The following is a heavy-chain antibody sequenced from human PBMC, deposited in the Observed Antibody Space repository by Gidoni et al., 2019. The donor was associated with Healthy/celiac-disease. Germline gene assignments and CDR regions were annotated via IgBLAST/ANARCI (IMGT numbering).Heavy chain of an antibody. J-gene: IGHJ4*02. D-gene: IGHD3-22*01. CDR1: GFTFSSYA. CDR2: ISGSGGSK. CDR3: ASPPHSSIFDD. V-gene: IGHV3-23*01. Sequence: EVQLLESGRGLVQPVGSLRLSCAASGFTFSSYAMSWVRQAPGKGLEWFSAISGSGGSKYYADSVKGRFTISRDNSKNTLYLQMNSLRAEDTAVYYCASPPHSSIFDDWGQGTLVTVSS.